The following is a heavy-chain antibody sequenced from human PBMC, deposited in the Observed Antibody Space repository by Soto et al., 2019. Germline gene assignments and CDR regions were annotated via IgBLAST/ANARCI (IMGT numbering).Heavy chain of an antibody. CDR1: GYTFTSYY. CDR2: INPSGGST. CDR3: ARESYYDSSGYYFRAFDY. Sequence: QVQLVQSGAEVKKPGASVKVSCKASGYTFTSYYMHWVRQAPGQGLKWMGIINPSGGSTSYAQKFQGRVTMTRDTSTSTVYMELSSLRSEDTAVYYCARESYYDSSGYYFRAFDYWGQGTLVTVSS. V-gene: IGHV1-46*01. D-gene: IGHD3-22*01. J-gene: IGHJ4*02.